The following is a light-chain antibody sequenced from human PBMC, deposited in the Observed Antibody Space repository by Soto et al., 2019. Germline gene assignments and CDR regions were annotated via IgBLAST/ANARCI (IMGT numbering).Light chain of an antibody. CDR3: QHYNSYPIT. V-gene: IGKV1-5*03. CDR2: KAS. CDR1: QSISSW. J-gene: IGKJ5*01. Sequence: DIQMTQSPSTLSASVGDRVTITCRASQSISSWLAWYQQKPGKAPKLLIYKASSLESGVPTRFSGSGSGTEFTLTISSLQPVDFATYYCQHYNSYPITFGQGTRLEIK.